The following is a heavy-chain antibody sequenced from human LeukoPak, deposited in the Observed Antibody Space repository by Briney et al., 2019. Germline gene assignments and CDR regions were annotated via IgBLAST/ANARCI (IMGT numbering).Heavy chain of an antibody. CDR3: AKDPNSSGYYLCDY. CDR2: IRYDGSNK. CDR1: GFTFSSYG. D-gene: IGHD3-22*01. Sequence: GGSLRLSCAASGFTFSSYGMHWVRQAPGKGLEWAAFIRYDGSNKYYADSVKGRFTISRDNSKNTLYLQMNSLRAEDTAVYYCAKDPNSSGYYLCDYWGQGTLVTVSS. V-gene: IGHV3-30*02. J-gene: IGHJ4*02.